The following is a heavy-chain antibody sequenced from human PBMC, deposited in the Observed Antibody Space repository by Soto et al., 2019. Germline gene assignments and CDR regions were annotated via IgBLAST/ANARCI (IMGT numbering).Heavy chain of an antibody. J-gene: IGHJ6*02. CDR2: IIPIFGTA. Sequence: QVQLVQSGAEVKKPGSSVKVSCKASGGTFSSYAISWVRQAPGQGLEWMGGIIPIFGTANYAQKFQGRVTITADEPTSTAYRELGSRSAEDTAVYYCARWGHSSSWYGGDYYYGMDVWGQGTTVTVSS. CDR3: ARWGHSSSWYGGDYYYGMDV. CDR1: GGTFSSYA. D-gene: IGHD6-13*01. V-gene: IGHV1-69*01.